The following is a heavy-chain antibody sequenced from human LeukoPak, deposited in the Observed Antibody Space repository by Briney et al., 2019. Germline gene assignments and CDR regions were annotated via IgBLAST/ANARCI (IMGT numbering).Heavy chain of an antibody. Sequence: GASLKISRKGSGSIFTNYWIAWGRQLPGKGLEWMGIFYPGDYYTRYRPAFRGQVSVSADKSIRTVFLQWSRLKASDTAMYYCARSRYDYLRGSDYYFDQWGQGTLVTASS. D-gene: IGHD3-16*01. J-gene: IGHJ4*02. CDR2: FYPGDYYT. CDR3: ARSRYDYLRGSDYYFDQ. V-gene: IGHV5-51*01. CDR1: GSIFTNYW.